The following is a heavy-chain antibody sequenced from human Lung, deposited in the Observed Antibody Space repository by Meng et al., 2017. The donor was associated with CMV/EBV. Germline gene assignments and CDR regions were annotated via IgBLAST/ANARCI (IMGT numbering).Heavy chain of an antibody. CDR1: GFNFSRYA. V-gene: IGHV3-30-3*01. J-gene: IGHJ4*02. Sequence: LTCAASGFNFSRYAMHWVRQATGKGLEWVAVISYDGSNKYYADSVKGRFTISSDNSKNTLYLQMNSLRAEDTAVYYCARESSGYYSYWGQGTLVTVSS. CDR3: ARESSGYYSY. D-gene: IGHD3-22*01. CDR2: ISYDGSNK.